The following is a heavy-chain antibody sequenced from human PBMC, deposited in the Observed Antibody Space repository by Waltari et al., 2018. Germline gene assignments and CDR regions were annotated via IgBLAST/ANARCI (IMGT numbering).Heavy chain of an antibody. D-gene: IGHD1-26*01. J-gene: IGHJ4*02. CDR3: ARDRRVGATTLGY. CDR2: INPSGGST. Sequence: QVQLVQSGAEVKKPGASVKVSCKASGYTFTSYYMHWVRQAPGQGLAWMGKINPSGGSTSNEKKFQGRGTMTRDTSTSTVYMELSSLGSEDTAVYYCARDRRVGATTLGYWGQGTLVTVSS. CDR1: GYTFTSYY. V-gene: IGHV1-46*01.